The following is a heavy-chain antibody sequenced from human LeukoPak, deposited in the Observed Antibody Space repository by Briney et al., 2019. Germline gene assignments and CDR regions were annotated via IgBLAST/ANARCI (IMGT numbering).Heavy chain of an antibody. V-gene: IGHV3-23*01. J-gene: IGHJ5*02. CDR3: AKAGQWLPNNWFDP. Sequence: GGSLRLSCAASGFTFSSYAMSWVRQAPGKGLEWVSAISGSGGSTYYADSVEGRFTISRDNSKNTLYLQMNSLRAEDTAVYYCAKAGQWLPNNWFDPWGQGTLVTVSS. CDR1: GFTFSSYA. D-gene: IGHD6-19*01. CDR2: ISGSGGST.